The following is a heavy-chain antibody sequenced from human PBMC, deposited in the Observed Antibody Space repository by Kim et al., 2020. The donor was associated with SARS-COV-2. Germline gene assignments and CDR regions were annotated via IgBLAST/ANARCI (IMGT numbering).Heavy chain of an antibody. CDR1: GFTFTSSA. CDR3: AADHVGAMWGAVGY. Sequence: SVKVSCKASGFTFTSSAVQWVRQARGQRLEWIGWIVVGSGNTNYAQKFQERVTITRDMSTSTAYMELSSLRSEDTAVYYCAADHVGAMWGAVGYWGQGTLVTVSS. V-gene: IGHV1-58*01. D-gene: IGHD1-26*01. CDR2: IVVGSGNT. J-gene: IGHJ4*02.